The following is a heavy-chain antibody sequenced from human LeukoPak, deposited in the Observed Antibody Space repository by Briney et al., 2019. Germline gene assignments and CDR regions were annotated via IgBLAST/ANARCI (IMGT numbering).Heavy chain of an antibody. V-gene: IGHV4-34*01. CDR3: ARGVRLVTIFGVGLLDY. D-gene: IGHD3-3*01. Sequence: SETLSLTCAVSGYFISGGYYWSWIRQPPGKGLEWIGEINHSGSTNYNPSLKSRVTISVDTSKNQFSLKLSSVTAADTAVYYCARGVRLVTIFGVGLLDYWGQGTLVTVSS. J-gene: IGHJ4*02. CDR1: GYFISGGYY. CDR2: INHSGST.